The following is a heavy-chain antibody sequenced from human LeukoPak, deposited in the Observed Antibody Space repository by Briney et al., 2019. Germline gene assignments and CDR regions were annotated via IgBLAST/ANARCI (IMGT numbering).Heavy chain of an antibody. Sequence: PSETLSLTCAVSGGSISSYYWSWIRQPPGKGLEWIGYIYFSGSTNYNPSLKSRVTISVDTSKNQFSLKLSSVTAADTAAYYCARRAGAVAGTDDGFDIWGQGTMVTVSS. CDR1: GGSISSYY. D-gene: IGHD6-19*01. J-gene: IGHJ3*02. V-gene: IGHV4-59*08. CDR3: ARRAGAVAGTDDGFDI. CDR2: IYFSGST.